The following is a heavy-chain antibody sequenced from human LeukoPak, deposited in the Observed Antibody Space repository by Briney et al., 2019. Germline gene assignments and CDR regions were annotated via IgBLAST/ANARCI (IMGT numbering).Heavy chain of an antibody. J-gene: IGHJ4*02. D-gene: IGHD4-17*01. CDR3: ARGLLTVTTSYYFDY. CDR1: GYSISSGYY. V-gene: IGHV4-38-2*02. Sequence: SETLSLTCTVSGYSISSGYYWGRIRQPPGKGLEWIGSIYHSGSTYYNPSLKSRVTISVDTSKNQFSLKLSSVTAADTAVYYCARGLLTVTTSYYFDYWGQGTLVTVSS. CDR2: IYHSGST.